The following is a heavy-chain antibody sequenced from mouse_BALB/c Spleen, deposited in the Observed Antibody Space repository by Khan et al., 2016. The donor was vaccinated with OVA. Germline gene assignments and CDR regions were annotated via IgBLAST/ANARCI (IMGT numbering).Heavy chain of an antibody. V-gene: IGHV1-4*01. CDR3: ARKGLRWDFDY. D-gene: IGHD1-1*01. J-gene: IGHJ2*01. CDR1: GYTFINYW. Sequence: QVQLKQSGAELATPGASVKMSCKASGYTFINYWILWVKQRPGQGLEWIGYINPSTAYTEYNQNFKDKATLTADKSSRTAYMQLSSLTSEDSAVYYCARKGLRWDFDYWGQGTTLTVSS. CDR2: INPSTAYT.